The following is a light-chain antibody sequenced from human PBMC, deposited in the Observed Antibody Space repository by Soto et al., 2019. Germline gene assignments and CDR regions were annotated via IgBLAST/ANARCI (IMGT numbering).Light chain of an antibody. CDR2: EVS. CDR3: CSYAGSSWV. J-gene: IGLJ3*02. V-gene: IGLV2-23*02. CDR1: SSDVGSYNL. Sequence: QSALTQPASVSGSPGQSITISCTGTSSDVGSYNLVSWYQHHPGKAPKLMIYEVSKRPSGVFNRFSGSKSVNTASLTISGLLAEDEADYYCCSYAGSSWVFGGVTKLTVL.